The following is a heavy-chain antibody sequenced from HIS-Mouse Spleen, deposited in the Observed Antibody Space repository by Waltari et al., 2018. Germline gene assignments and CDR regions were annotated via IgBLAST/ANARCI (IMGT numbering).Heavy chain of an antibody. V-gene: IGHV4-59*01. J-gene: IGHJ2*01. Sequence: QVQLQESGPGLVKPSETLSLTCTVSGGSISSYYWSWIRQPPGKGLEWSGYYSGSTNYNPSLQSRVPISVDTSKNPFSLKLSSVTAADTAVYYCARASRDLLLPRYFDLWGRGTLVTVSS. CDR1: GGSISSYY. CDR2: YYSGST. CDR3: ARASRDLLLPRYFDL.